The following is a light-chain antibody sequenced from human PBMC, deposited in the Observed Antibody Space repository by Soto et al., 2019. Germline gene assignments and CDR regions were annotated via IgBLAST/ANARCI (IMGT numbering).Light chain of an antibody. Sequence: QSALTQPPSASGSPGQSVTISCTGTSSDVGGYNYVSWYQQHPGKAPKLIIYEVTKRPSGVPDRFSGSKSGNTASLTVSGLQAEDEADYHCSSYADTAWVLGGGTQLTVL. CDR3: SSYADTAWV. V-gene: IGLV2-8*01. J-gene: IGLJ3*02. CDR1: SSDVGGYNY. CDR2: EVT.